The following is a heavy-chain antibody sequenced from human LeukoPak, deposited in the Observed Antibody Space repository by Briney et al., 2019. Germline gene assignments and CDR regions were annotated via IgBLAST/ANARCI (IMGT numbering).Heavy chain of an antibody. J-gene: IGHJ4*02. CDR2: IIPIFGTA. V-gene: IGHV1-69*01. D-gene: IGHD2-15*01. Sequence: ASVKVSCKASGGTFSSYAISWARQAPGQGLEWMGGIIPIFGTANYAQKFQGRVTITADESTSTAYMELSSLRSEDTAVYYCARDDGYCSGGSCYGVYWGQGTLVTVSS. CDR3: ARDDGYCSGGSCYGVY. CDR1: GGTFSSYA.